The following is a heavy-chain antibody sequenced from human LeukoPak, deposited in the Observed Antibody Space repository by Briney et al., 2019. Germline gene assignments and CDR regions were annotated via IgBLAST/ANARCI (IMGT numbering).Heavy chain of an antibody. CDR3: APVYCNSTACYHYFAY. J-gene: IGHJ4*02. CDR1: GFTFSSYS. V-gene: IGHV3-21*01. Sequence: GGSLRLSCAASGFTFSSYSMNWVRQAPGKGLEWVSSISSSSSYIYYADSVKGRFTISRDNAKNSLYLQMNSLRAEDTAVYYCAPVYCNSTACYHYFAYWGQGTLVTVSS. D-gene: IGHD2/OR15-2a*01. CDR2: ISSSSSYI.